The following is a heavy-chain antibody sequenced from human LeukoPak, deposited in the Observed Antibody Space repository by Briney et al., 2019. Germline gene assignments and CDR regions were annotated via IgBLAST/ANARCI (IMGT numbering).Heavy chain of an antibody. Sequence: PSETLSLTCAVYGGSFSGYYWSWIRQPPGKGLEWIGENNHSGSTNYNPSLKSRVTISVDTSKNQFSLKLSSVTAADTAVYYCARVRIEYSSSWYYFDYWGQGTLVTVSS. CDR1: GGSFSGYY. J-gene: IGHJ4*02. CDR3: ARVRIEYSSSWYYFDY. V-gene: IGHV4-34*01. D-gene: IGHD6-13*01. CDR2: NNHSGST.